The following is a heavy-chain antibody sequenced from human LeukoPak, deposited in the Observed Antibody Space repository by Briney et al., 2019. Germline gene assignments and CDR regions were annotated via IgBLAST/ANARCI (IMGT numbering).Heavy chain of an antibody. CDR1: GGSFSGYY. CDR2: INDSGST. V-gene: IGHV4-34*01. J-gene: IGHJ2*01. CDR3: ARGFLEWLLENWYFDL. Sequence: PSETLSLTCAVYGGSFSGYYWSWIRQPPGKVLEWIGEINDSGSTNYNPSLKSRVTISVDTSKNQFSLKLSSVTAADTAVYYCARGFLEWLLENWYFDLWGRGTLVTVSS. D-gene: IGHD3-3*01.